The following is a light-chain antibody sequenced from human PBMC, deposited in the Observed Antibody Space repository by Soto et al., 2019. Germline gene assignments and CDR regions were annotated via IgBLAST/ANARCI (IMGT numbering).Light chain of an antibody. J-gene: IGKJ1*01. CDR2: KAS. CDR1: QSVSSW. Sequence: DIQMTQSPPTLSASVGDRVTITCRASQSVSSWLAWYQQKPGRAPKFLIYKASTLVSGVTSRFSGSGYETEFTLAISSLQPEDSATYYCLQDINYPWTFGQGTKLAIK. V-gene: IGKV1-5*03. CDR3: LQDINYPWT.